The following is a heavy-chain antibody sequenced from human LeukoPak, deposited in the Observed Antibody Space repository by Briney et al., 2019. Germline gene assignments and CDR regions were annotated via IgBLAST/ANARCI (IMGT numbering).Heavy chain of an antibody. CDR3: ARDGSPVAGPIHFDY. CDR1: GFTFSDYY. D-gene: IGHD6-19*01. J-gene: IGHJ4*02. V-gene: IGHV3-11*04. Sequence: PGGSLRLSCAASGFTFSDYYMSWIRQAPGKGLEWVSYISSGSTIYYADSVKGRFTISRDNAKNSLYLQMNSLRAEDTAVYYCARDGSPVAGPIHFDYWGQGTLVTVSS. CDR2: ISSGSTI.